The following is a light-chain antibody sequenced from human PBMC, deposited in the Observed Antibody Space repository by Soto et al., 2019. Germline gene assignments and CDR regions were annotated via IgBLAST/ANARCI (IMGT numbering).Light chain of an antibody. Sequence: AIRMTQSPSSLSASVGDRFTITCRASQGIKNDLGWYQQRPGKAPKLLIYPSSTLQSGVPSRFSGSGSGTDFTLTISSLQPEDFATYYCLQDYNYPYTFGQGTKLEI. CDR3: LQDYNYPYT. V-gene: IGKV1-6*01. CDR2: PSS. CDR1: QGIKND. J-gene: IGKJ2*01.